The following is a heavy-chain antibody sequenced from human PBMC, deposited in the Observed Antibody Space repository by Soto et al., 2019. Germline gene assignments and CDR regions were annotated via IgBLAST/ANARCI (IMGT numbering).Heavy chain of an antibody. J-gene: IGHJ6*02. D-gene: IGHD3-10*01. CDR1: GGSISNSY. Sequence: QVQLQELGPELLGPSETLSLTCTVSGGSISNSYWSWIRQSPGKGLEWLGYIYSSGSTKYNPALKSRVTISVDTSKNQFSLKLSSLIAADSAVYYCARHSPPFFCGSGTWDVWGQGPTVTVSS. V-gene: IGHV4-59*08. CDR3: ARHSPPFFCGSGTWDV. CDR2: IYSSGST.